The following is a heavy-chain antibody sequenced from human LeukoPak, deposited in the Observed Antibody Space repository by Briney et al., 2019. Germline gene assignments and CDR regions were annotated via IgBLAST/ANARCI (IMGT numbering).Heavy chain of an antibody. V-gene: IGHV1-58*02. Sequence: EASVKVSCKASEFTFSSSAMQWVRQARGQRLKWMGWIVVGSGNTKYAQNFQGRITITRDLSTSTAYMELSSLRSEDTAVYYCAREVGATAFDYWGQGTLVTVSS. CDR1: EFTFSSSA. J-gene: IGHJ4*02. CDR2: IVVGSGNT. D-gene: IGHD1-26*01. CDR3: AREVGATAFDY.